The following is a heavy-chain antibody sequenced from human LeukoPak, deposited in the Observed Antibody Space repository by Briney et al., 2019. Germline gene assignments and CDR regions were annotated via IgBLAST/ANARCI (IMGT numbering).Heavy chain of an antibody. CDR1: GGSISSGSYY. CDR3: ARAVISSGCPLDY. V-gene: IGHV4-61*02. D-gene: IGHD6-19*01. Sequence: SETLSLTCTVSGGSISSGSYYWSWIRQPAGKGLEWIGRIYTSGSTNYNPSLKSRVTISVDTSKNQFSLKLSSVTAADTAVYHCARAVISSGCPLDYWGQGTLVTVSS. CDR2: IYTSGST. J-gene: IGHJ4*02.